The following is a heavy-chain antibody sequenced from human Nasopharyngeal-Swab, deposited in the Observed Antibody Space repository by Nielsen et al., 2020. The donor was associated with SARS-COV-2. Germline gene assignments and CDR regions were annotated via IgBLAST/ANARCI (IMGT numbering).Heavy chain of an antibody. D-gene: IGHD3-22*01. CDR3: ARPARRGLNWFDP. J-gene: IGHJ5*02. Sequence: GESLKISCAASGFIFSTYAMHWVRQASGKGLEWVALISYDGSSNYYAHSVKGRFTISRDNSKNTLYLQMNSLRGEDTAVYYCARPARRGLNWFDPWGQGTLVTVSS. V-gene: IGHV3-30-3*01. CDR2: ISYDGSSN. CDR1: GFIFSTYA.